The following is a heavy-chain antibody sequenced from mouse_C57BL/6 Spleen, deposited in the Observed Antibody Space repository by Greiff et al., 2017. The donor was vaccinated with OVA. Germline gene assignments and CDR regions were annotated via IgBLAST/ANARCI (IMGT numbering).Heavy chain of an antibody. V-gene: IGHV1-54*01. CDR3: ERSLLYYYGSPYYFDY. Sequence: QVQLKESGAELVRPGTSVKVSCKASGYAFTNYLIEWVKQRPGQGLEWIGVINPGSGGTNYNEKFKGKATLTADKSSSTAYMQLSSLTSEDSAVYFCERSLLYYYGSPYYFDYWGQGTTLTVSS. J-gene: IGHJ2*01. CDR2: INPGSGGT. D-gene: IGHD1-1*01. CDR1: GYAFTNYL.